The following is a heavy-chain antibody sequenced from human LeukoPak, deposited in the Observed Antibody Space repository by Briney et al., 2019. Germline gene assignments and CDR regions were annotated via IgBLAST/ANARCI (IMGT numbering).Heavy chain of an antibody. V-gene: IGHV3-23*01. CDR1: GFTFSSYA. CDR3: AKNGDRGAYCSGGSCYPYFYYYMDV. Sequence: GGSLRLSCAASGFTFSSYAMNWVRQVPGKGLEWVSSISGSGGNTYYADSVKSRFTISRDNSKNTLYLQMNSLRAEDTAIYYCAKNGDRGAYCSGGSCYPYFYYYMDVWGKGTTVTISS. J-gene: IGHJ6*03. CDR2: ISGSGGNT. D-gene: IGHD2-15*01.